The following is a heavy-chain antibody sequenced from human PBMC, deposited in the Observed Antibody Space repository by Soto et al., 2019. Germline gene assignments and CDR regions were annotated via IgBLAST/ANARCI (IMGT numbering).Heavy chain of an antibody. Sequence: EVQLMESGGGLVQPGGSLRLSCAASGFTFSSYWMSWVRQAPGKGLEWVANIKQDGSEKYYVDSVKGRFTISRDNAKNSLYLQMNSLRAEDTAVYYCAREFERGVGARHFDYWGQGTLVTVSS. V-gene: IGHV3-7*03. D-gene: IGHD1-26*01. J-gene: IGHJ4*02. CDR2: IKQDGSEK. CDR1: GFTFSSYW. CDR3: AREFERGVGARHFDY.